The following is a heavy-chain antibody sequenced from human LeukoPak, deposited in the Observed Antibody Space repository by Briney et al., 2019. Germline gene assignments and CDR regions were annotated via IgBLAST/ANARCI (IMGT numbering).Heavy chain of an antibody. Sequence: GGSLRLSCAASGFTFSSYGMHWVRQAPGKGLEWVAVIWYDGSNTYHADSVKGRFTISRDNSKNTLFLQMNSLRAEDTAVYYCAKGFGASSGYSADYWGQGTLVTVSS. J-gene: IGHJ4*02. CDR1: GFTFSSYG. V-gene: IGHV3-33*06. CDR3: AKGFGASSGYSADY. CDR2: IWYDGSNT. D-gene: IGHD3-22*01.